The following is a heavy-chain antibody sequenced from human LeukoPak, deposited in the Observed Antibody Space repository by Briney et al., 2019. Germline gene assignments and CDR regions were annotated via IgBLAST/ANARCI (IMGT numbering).Heavy chain of an antibody. D-gene: IGHD2-2*01. Sequence: GGPLRLFCAASGFTFSKYPVICLREAPVKALEWVGKFSGSGGNIYYGASVKGRFTVSRDNSKNTLYLQMNSLRAEDTGVYYCAKNFRCYEARCFVDIWGQGTMVTVSS. CDR2: FSGSGGNI. V-gene: IGHV3-23*01. CDR1: GFTFSKYP. CDR3: AKNFRCYEARCFVDI. J-gene: IGHJ3*02.